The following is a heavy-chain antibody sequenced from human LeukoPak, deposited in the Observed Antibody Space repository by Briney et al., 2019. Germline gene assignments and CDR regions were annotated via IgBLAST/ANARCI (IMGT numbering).Heavy chain of an antibody. CDR1: GGSFSGYY. D-gene: IGHD3-10*01. J-gene: IGHJ5*02. CDR3: ARGVRGASRWFDP. V-gene: IGHV4-34*01. CDR2: INHSGST. Sequence: SETLSLTCAVYGGSFSGYYWSWIRQPPGKGLEWIGEINHSGSTNYNPSLKSRVTISVDTSKNQFSLKLSSVTAADTAVYYCARGVRGASRWFDPWGQGTLVTVSS.